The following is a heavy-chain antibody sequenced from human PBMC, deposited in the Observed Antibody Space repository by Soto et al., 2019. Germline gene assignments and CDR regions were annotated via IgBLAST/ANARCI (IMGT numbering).Heavy chain of an antibody. CDR3: TRDQRWGSPKQ. V-gene: IGHV3-49*03. CDR2: IRSKAYGGTT. D-gene: IGHD7-27*01. Sequence: PGGSLRLSCTASGFTFGDYAMSWFRQAPGKGLEWVGFIRSKAYGGTTEYAASVKGRFTISRDDSKSIAYLQMNSLKTEDTAVYYCTRDQRWGSPKQWGQGTLVTVSS. J-gene: IGHJ4*02. CDR1: GFTFGDYA.